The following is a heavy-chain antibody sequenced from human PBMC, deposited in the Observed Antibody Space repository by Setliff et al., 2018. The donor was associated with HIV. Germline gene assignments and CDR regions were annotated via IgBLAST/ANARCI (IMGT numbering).Heavy chain of an antibody. CDR3: ARVSYTGSSYIDY. D-gene: IGHD6-6*01. V-gene: IGHV4-39*01. CDR1: GGSISSSSYY. CDR2: IYYSGST. J-gene: IGHJ4*02. Sequence: SETLSLTCTVSGGSISSSSYYWGWIRQPPGKGLEWIGSIYYSGSTYYNPSLKSRVTISVDTSKNQFSLNLNSVTAADTAVYYCARVSYTGSSYIDYWGQGTLVTVSS.